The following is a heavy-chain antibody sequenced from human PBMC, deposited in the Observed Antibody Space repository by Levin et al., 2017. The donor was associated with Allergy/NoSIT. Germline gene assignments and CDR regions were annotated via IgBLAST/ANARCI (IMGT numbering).Heavy chain of an antibody. D-gene: IGHD5-12*01. Sequence: RGESLKISCAASGFIVSAHYMTWVRQAPGKGLEWVSVIYSGGSTYYADSVKGRFTISRDNSKNTVYLQMNSLRAEDTAVYYCVRALPYSGNAYFDYWGRGTLVTVSS. V-gene: IGHV3-53*01. J-gene: IGHJ4*02. CDR1: GFIVSAHY. CDR3: VRALPYSGNAYFDY. CDR2: IYSGGST.